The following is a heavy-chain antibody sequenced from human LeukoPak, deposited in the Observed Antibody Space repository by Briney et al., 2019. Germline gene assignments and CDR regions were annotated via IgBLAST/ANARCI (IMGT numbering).Heavy chain of an antibody. CDR2: IYHSGST. J-gene: IGHJ4*02. Sequence: SQTLSLTCTVSGGSISSGGYYWSWIRQPQGKGLEWIGYIYHSGSTYYNPSLKSRVTISVDRSKNQFSLKLSSVTAADTAVYYCARARLMGRFDYWGQGTLVTVSS. D-gene: IGHD2-8*01. CDR1: GGSISSGGYY. V-gene: IGHV4-30-2*01. CDR3: ARARLMGRFDY.